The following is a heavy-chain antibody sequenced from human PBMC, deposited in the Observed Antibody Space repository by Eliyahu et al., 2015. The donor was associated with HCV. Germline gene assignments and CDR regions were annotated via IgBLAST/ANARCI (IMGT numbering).Heavy chain of an antibody. CDR1: GYTFTSYY. Sequence: QVQLVQSGAEVKKPGASVKVSCKASGYTFTSYYMHWVRQAPGQRLEWMGIINPSGGSANYAQRFQGRVTLTRDTSTSTVYMELSSLRSEDTAVYYCAREAGDFYDNSGYSFDYWGQGTLVTVSS. V-gene: IGHV1-46*03. J-gene: IGHJ4*02. CDR3: AREAGDFYDNSGYSFDY. D-gene: IGHD3-22*01. CDR2: INPSGGSA.